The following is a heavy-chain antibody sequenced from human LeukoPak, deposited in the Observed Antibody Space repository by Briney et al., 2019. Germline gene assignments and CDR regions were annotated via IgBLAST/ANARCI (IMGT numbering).Heavy chain of an antibody. CDR1: GFTFGDSA. CDR2: IRGKVYGGTT. V-gene: IGHV3-49*03. J-gene: IGHJ4*02. Sequence: GGSLRLSCTASGFTFGDSAMSWFRQAPGKGLEWVSFIRGKVYGGTTEYAASVKGRFTISRDDSKSIAYLQMNSLKTEDTAVYYCTRGPWGDYWGQGTLVPVSS. D-gene: IGHD7-27*01. CDR3: TRGPWGDY.